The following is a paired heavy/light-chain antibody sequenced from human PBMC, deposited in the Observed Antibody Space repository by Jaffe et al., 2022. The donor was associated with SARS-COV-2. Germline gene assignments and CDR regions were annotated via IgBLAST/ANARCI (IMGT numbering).Light chain of an antibody. CDR2: DAS. V-gene: IGKV3-11*01. Sequence: EIVLTQSPATLSLSPGERATLSCRASQSVSSYLAWYQQKPGQAPRLLIYDASNRATGIPARFSGSGSGTDFTLTISSLEPEDFAVYYCQQRSNGVTFGPGTKVDIK. CDR3: QQRSNGVT. J-gene: IGKJ3*01. CDR1: QSVSSY.
Heavy chain of an antibody. D-gene: IGHD6-13*01. J-gene: IGHJ6*02. Sequence: QLQLQESGPGLVKPSETLSLTCTVSGGSISSSSYYWGWIRQPPGKGLEWIGSIYYSGSTYYNPSLKSRVTISVDTSKNQFSLKLSSVTAADTAVYYCARPGIAAAPTPLTYYYGMDVWGQGTTVTVSS. V-gene: IGHV4-39*01. CDR1: GGSISSSSYY. CDR2: IYYSGST. CDR3: ARPGIAAAPTPLTYYYGMDV.